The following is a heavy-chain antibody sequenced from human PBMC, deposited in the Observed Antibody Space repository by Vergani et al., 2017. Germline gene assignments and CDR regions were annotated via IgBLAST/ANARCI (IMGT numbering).Heavy chain of an antibody. CDR3: ATKSCGTPGCQIGYFRE. CDR1: GYSFTSYW. V-gene: IGHV3-30*03. J-gene: IGHJ1*01. CDR2: ISYDGTQK. D-gene: IGHD1-1*01. Sequence: VQLVQSGAEVKKPGESLKISCKGSGYSFTSYWIGWVRQAPGKGLEWVAVISYDGTQKYYADSVKGRFTISRDNSKSTLYLQMNSLRTEDTAVYYCATKSCGTPGCQIGYFREWGQGTLVTVSS.